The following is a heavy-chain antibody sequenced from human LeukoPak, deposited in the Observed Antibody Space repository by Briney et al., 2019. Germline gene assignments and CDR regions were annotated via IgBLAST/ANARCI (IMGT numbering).Heavy chain of an antibody. D-gene: IGHD3-10*01. CDR3: ARGPQLWFGESYSLRTNFDY. CDR2: INHSGST. CDR1: GGSFSGYY. J-gene: IGHJ4*02. Sequence: TSETLSLTCAVYGGSFSGYYWSWIRQPPGKGLEWIGEINHSGSTNYNPSLKSRVTISVDTSKNQFSLKLSSVTAADTAVYYCARGPQLWFGESYSLRTNFDYWGQGTLVTVSS. V-gene: IGHV4-34*01.